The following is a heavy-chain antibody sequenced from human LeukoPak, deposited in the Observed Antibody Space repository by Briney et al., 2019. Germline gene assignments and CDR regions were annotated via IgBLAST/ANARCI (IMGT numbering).Heavy chain of an antibody. CDR1: GFIFSNYG. Sequence: PGGSLRLSCATSGFIFSNYGMHWDRQAPGRGLEWVGFIRYDGSDKYYADSVKGRFTISRDNSKNKVYLQMNSLRTEDTAVYYCAKDAWEVGATSEIDYWGQGTLVTVSS. D-gene: IGHD1-26*01. CDR2: IRYDGSDK. CDR3: AKDAWEVGATSEIDY. J-gene: IGHJ4*02. V-gene: IGHV3-30*02.